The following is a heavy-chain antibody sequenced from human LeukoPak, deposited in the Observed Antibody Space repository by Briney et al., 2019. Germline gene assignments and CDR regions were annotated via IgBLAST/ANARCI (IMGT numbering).Heavy chain of an antibody. D-gene: IGHD6-13*01. CDR3: ARVSGGAAAGTPY. CDR2: ISAYNGNT. Sequence: ASVKVSCKSSGYTFTDFAINWVRQAPGQGLEWMGWISAYNGNTNYAQKLQGRVTMTTDTSTSTAYMELRSLRSDDTAVYYCARVSGGAAAGTPYWGQGTLVTVSS. CDR1: GYTFTDFA. J-gene: IGHJ4*02. V-gene: IGHV1-18*01.